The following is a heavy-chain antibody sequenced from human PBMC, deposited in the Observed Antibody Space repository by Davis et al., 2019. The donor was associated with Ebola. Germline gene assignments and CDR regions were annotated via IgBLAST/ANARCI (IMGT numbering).Heavy chain of an antibody. D-gene: IGHD6-25*01. Sequence: HTGGSLRLSCAASGFTFSSYWMHWVRQAPGKGLVWVSRINSDGTGTSYADSVKGRFTISRDNAKSTLYLQMNSLRAEDTALYYCARVGYSSGYGLSGMDVWGQGTTVTVS. CDR2: INSDGTGT. V-gene: IGHV3-74*01. J-gene: IGHJ6*02. CDR3: ARVGYSSGYGLSGMDV. CDR1: GFTFSSYW.